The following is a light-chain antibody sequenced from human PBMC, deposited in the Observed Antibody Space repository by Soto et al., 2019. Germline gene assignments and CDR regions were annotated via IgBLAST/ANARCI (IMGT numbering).Light chain of an antibody. Sequence: EIVLTQSPGTLSLSPGERATLSCRASQSVGTYFAWYQQKPGQAPRLLIYDASKRAAGLPARFSGSGSGTDFTLTISSLEPDDFAIYYCQQRANGPVTFGQGTRVDIK. CDR2: DAS. V-gene: IGKV3-11*01. CDR1: QSVGTY. J-gene: IGKJ1*01. CDR3: QQRANGPVT.